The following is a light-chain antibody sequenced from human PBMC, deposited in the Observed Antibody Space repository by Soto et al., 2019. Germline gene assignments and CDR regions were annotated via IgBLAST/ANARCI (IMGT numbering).Light chain of an antibody. CDR2: QAS. Sequence: DIQLTQSPSILSVSVGDRVTITCRASQIIIAGLVWYQQKPGEAPKLLINQASGLESGVPSRFSGGGSGTEFTLTISSLQPDDFATYYCQHYNKFLYTFGQGTKLEIK. CDR3: QHYNKFLYT. J-gene: IGKJ2*01. CDR1: QIIIAG. V-gene: IGKV1-5*03.